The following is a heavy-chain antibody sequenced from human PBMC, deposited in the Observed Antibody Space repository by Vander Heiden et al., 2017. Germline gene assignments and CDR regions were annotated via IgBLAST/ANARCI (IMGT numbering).Heavy chain of an antibody. CDR2: IWYYGSNK. J-gene: IGHJ4*02. Sequence: VQLVEPGGGVVQPGRSSRLSCAASGFPFSSYGTHRGRQAPGKGLEWVAVIWYYGSNKYYADSVKGRFTISRDNSKNTLYLQMNSLRAEDTAVYYCARDGRIRISYYFDYWGQGTLVTVSS. V-gene: IGHV3-33*01. CDR3: ARDGRIRISYYFDY. CDR1: GFPFSSYG. D-gene: IGHD2-21*01.